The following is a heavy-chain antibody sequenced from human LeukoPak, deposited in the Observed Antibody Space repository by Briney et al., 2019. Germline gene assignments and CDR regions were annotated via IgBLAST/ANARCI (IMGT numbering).Heavy chain of an antibody. D-gene: IGHD3-3*01. CDR2: ISGGGGDS. J-gene: IGHJ4*02. Sequence: PGGSLRLSCEASGFPFSSYAMTWVRQAPGKGLEWVSTISGGGGDSFYADSVKGRFTISRDNAKNTLHLQMNSLRAEDTAVYFCARRDLGGGQLLHFDYWGQGTLVTVSS. CDR3: ARRDLGGGQLLHFDY. V-gene: IGHV3-23*01. CDR1: GFPFSSYA.